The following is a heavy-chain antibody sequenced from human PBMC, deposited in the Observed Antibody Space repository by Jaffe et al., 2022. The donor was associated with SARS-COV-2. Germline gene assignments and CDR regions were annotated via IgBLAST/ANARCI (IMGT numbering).Heavy chain of an antibody. CDR3: ARVRGYDVVVVPAAMGPPRGYFDL. CDR1: GGSISSGGYY. J-gene: IGHJ2*01. D-gene: IGHD2-2*01. CDR2: IYYSGST. Sequence: QVQLQESGPGLVKPSQTLSLTCTVSGGSISSGGYYWSWIRQHPGKGLEWIGYIYYSGSTYYNPSLKSRVTISVDTSKNQFSLKLSSVTAADTAVYYCARVRGYDVVVVPAAMGPPRGYFDLWGRGTLVTVSS. V-gene: IGHV4-31*03.